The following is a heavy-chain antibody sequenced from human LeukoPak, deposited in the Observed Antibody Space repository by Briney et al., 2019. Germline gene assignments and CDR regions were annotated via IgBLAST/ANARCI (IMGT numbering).Heavy chain of an antibody. Sequence: GGSLRLSCAASGFTFSSYWMSWVRQAPGKGLEWVANIKQDGSEKYYVDSVKGRFTISRDNAKNSLYLQMNSLRAEDTAVYYCARDSATYYDFWSGYYFLDYWGQGTLVTVSS. CDR3: ARDSATYYDFWSGYYFLDY. CDR2: IKQDGSEK. V-gene: IGHV3-7*01. D-gene: IGHD3-3*01. J-gene: IGHJ4*02. CDR1: GFTFSSYW.